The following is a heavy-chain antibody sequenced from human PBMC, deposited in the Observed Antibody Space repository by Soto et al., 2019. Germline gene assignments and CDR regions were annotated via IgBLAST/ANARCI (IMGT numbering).Heavy chain of an antibody. D-gene: IGHD3-10*01. J-gene: IGHJ6*03. CDR1: GGSFSGYY. V-gene: IGHV4-34*01. CDR3: ARGRGGLWFGELYYYYYYMDV. CDR2: INYSGST. Sequence: QVQLQQWGAGLLKPSETLSLTCAVYGGSFSGYYWSWIRQPPGKGLEWIGEINYSGSTNYNPSLKSRVTISVDTSKNQFSLKLSSVTAADTAVYYCARGRGGLWFGELYYYYYYMDVWGKGTTVTVSS.